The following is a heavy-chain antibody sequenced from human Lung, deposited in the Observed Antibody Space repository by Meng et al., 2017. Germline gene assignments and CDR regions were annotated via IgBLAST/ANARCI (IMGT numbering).Heavy chain of an antibody. Sequence: QVQLVQSGAEVRKPGASGQVSCKSSGYNFTTYGISWVRQAPGQGLEWMGWITAYNVNTKFAQKFQGRFTITSDTSTATVYMELSSLRSEDTAVYYCTRDHSTADVTVWWFDPWGQGTLVTVSS. CDR3: TRDHSTADVTVWWFDP. V-gene: IGHV1-18*01. D-gene: IGHD4-17*01. J-gene: IGHJ5*02. CDR2: ITAYNVNT. CDR1: GYNFTTYG.